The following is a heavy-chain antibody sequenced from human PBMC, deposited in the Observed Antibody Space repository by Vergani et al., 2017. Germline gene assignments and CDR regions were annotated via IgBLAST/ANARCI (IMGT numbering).Heavy chain of an antibody. V-gene: IGHV3-30-3*01. J-gene: IGHJ4*02. CDR2: ISYDGSNK. CDR3: ARESLAVAGPLDY. Sequence: QVQLVESGGGVVQTGRSLRLSCAASGFTFSSYAMHWVRQAPGKGLEWVAVISYDGSNKYYADSVKGRFTISRDNSKNTLYLQMNSLRAEDTAVYYCARESLAVAGPLDYWGQGTLVTVSS. CDR1: GFTFSSYA. D-gene: IGHD6-19*01.